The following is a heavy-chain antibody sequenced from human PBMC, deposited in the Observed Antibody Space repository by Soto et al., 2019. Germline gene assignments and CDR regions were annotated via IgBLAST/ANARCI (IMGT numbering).Heavy chain of an antibody. CDR3: AKDRIAARPRSPNWFDP. D-gene: IGHD6-6*01. CDR2: ISYDGSNK. J-gene: IGHJ5*02. V-gene: IGHV3-30*18. CDR1: GFTFSSYG. Sequence: QVQLVESGGGVVQPGRSLRLSCAASGFTFSSYGMHWVRQAPGKGLERVAVISYDGSNKYYADSVKGRFTISRDNSKNTLYLQMNSLRAEDTAVYYCAKDRIAARPRSPNWFDPWGQGTLVTVSS.